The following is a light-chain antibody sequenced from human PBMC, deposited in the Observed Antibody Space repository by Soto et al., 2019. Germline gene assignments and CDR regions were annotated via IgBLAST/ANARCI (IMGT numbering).Light chain of an antibody. V-gene: IGLV2-14*01. Sequence: QSALTQPASVSGSPGQSIAISCTGTRSDVGAYTYVSWYQQHPGKAPKLMISEVTNRPSGVSDRFSGSKSGNTASLTISGLQAEDEAEYYCSSFTSRFTFVFGTGTKLTVL. J-gene: IGLJ1*01. CDR3: SSFTSRFTFV. CDR1: RSDVGAYTY. CDR2: EVT.